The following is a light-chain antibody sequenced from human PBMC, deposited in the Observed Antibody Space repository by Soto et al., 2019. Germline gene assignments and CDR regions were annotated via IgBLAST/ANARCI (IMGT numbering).Light chain of an antibody. J-gene: IGLJ1*01. CDR2: EVT. CDR3: SSYTGGNPSYV. V-gene: IGLV2-8*01. CDR1: SSDVGGYDY. Sequence: QSVLTQPPSASLSPGQSVTISCTGTSSDVGGYDYVSWYQQHPGKAPKPMIYEVTIRPSGVSDRFSGSKSGNTASLTVSGLQAEDEADYYCSSYTGGNPSYVFGTGTKVTVL.